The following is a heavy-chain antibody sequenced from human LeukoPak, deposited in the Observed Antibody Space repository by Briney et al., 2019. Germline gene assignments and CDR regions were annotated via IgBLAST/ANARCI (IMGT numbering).Heavy chain of an antibody. J-gene: IGHJ4*02. CDR1: GFTFSSYW. D-gene: IGHD5-18*01. CDR3: GRGYTSRLDH. Sequence: GGSLRLSCAASGFTFSSYWMHWVRQVPGKGLVWVSRINSDGSTTNYADSVKGRFTISRDNAKNTLYLQMNSLRAEDTAVYYCGRGYTSRLDHRGQGTLVTVSS. CDR2: INSDGSTT. V-gene: IGHV3-74*01.